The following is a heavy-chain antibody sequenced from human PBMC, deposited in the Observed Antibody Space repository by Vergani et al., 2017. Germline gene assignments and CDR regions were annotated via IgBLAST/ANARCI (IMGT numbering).Heavy chain of an antibody. CDR2: IYHSGST. J-gene: IGHJ1*01. CDR3: ATRMGYYANFQH. Sequence: QVQLQESGPGLVQPSETLSLTCTVSGYSISSGYYWGWIRQPPGKGLEWIGSIYHSGSTYYNPSLKSRVTISVDTSKNQFSLKLSSVTAADTAVYYCATRMGYYANFQHWGQGTLVTVSS. D-gene: IGHD2/OR15-2a*01. V-gene: IGHV4-38-2*02. CDR1: GYSISSGYY.